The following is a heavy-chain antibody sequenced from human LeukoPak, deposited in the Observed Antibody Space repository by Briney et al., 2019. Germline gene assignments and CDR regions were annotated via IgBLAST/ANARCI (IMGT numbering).Heavy chain of an antibody. D-gene: IGHD6-19*01. CDR3: ASIGSSGWYFDY. CDR2: PYSGGET. J-gene: IGHJ4*02. V-gene: IGHV3-53*01. Sequence: GGSLRLSCAGSGFTFSRYNMNWVRQAPGKGLEWVSVPYSGGETYYADSVKGRFTISRDNSKNTLYLQMNSLRAEDTAVYYCASIGSSGWYFDYWGQGTLVTVSS. CDR1: GFTFSRYN.